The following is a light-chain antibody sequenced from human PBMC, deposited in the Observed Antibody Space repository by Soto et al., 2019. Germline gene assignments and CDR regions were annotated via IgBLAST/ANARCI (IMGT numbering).Light chain of an antibody. Sequence: DIPMTQSPSSLSASVGDRVTITCRASQGISNDLAWYQQKPGKVPKLLIYAASTLQSGVPSRFSGRGSGTDFTLTISSLQPEDVATYYCQNYNSAPWAFGQGTKVEIK. V-gene: IGKV1-27*01. CDR2: AAS. CDR3: QNYNSAPWA. CDR1: QGISND. J-gene: IGKJ1*01.